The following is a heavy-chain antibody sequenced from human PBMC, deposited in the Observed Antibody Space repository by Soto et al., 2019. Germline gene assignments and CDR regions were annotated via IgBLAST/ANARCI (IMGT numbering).Heavy chain of an antibody. V-gene: IGHV3-23*01. CDR3: AKDRGETY. Sequence: GGSLRLSCAASGLTFSSYAMSWVRQAPGKGLEWVSVIGGGGSATFYADSVKGRFTISRDNSKNTLYLQMNSLRADDTAVYYCAKDRGETYWGQGTLVTVSS. CDR2: IGGGGSAT. J-gene: IGHJ4*02. D-gene: IGHD5-12*01. CDR1: GLTFSSYA.